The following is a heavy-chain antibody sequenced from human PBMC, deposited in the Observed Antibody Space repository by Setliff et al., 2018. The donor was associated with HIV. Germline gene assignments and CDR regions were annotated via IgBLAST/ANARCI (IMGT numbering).Heavy chain of an antibody. J-gene: IGHJ6*03. Sequence: SGGSLRLSCVASGFTFNNYDMHWVRQAPGKGLEWVAVISYDGSNKYYTDSVKGRFTISRDNSKNTLYLQMKSLRAEDTAVYYCAKEGEWQRSRGYMDVWGKGTTVTVSS. CDR1: GFTFNNYD. D-gene: IGHD5-12*01. CDR2: ISYDGSNK. CDR3: AKEGEWQRSRGYMDV. V-gene: IGHV3-30*18.